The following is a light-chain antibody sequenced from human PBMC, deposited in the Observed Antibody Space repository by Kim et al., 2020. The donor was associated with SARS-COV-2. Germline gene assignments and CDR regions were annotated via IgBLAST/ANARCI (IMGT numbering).Light chain of an antibody. V-gene: IGKV1-33*01. CDR2: DAS. CDR3: QHYDNLLLT. CDR1: QDISNY. J-gene: IGKJ4*01. Sequence: DIQMTQSPSSLSASVGDRVTITCQASQDISNYLNWYQQKPGKAPKLLIYDASNLETGVPSRFSGSGSGTDFTFTISSLQPEDIATYYCQHYDNLLLTFGGGTKLEI.